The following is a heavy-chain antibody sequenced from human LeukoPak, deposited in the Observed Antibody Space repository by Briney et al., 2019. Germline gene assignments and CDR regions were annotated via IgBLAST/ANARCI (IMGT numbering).Heavy chain of an antibody. CDR1: GGSISSSYW. CDR3: ARVGSISTYYYDSSGLSAFDI. D-gene: IGHD3-22*01. Sequence: PSQTLSLTCTVSGGSISSSYWWSWVRQAPGKGLEWIGEIYHSGSTNYNPSLKSRVTLSVDKSQNQFSLKLSSVTAADTAVYYCARVGSISTYYYDSSGLSAFDIWGQGTMVTVSS. V-gene: IGHV4-4*02. CDR2: IYHSGST. J-gene: IGHJ3*02.